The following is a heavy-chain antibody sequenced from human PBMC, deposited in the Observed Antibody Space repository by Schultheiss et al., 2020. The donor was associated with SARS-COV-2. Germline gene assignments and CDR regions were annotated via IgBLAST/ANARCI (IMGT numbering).Heavy chain of an antibody. CDR1: GYSISSGYY. CDR2: IYHSGST. D-gene: IGHD3-22*01. J-gene: IGHJ3*02. V-gene: IGHV4-38-2*01. Sequence: ETLSLTCAVSGYSISSGYYWGWIRQPPGKGLEWIGSIYHSGSTYYNPSLKSRVTISVDTSKNQFSLKLSSVTAADTAVYYCAGPESYDSSGYYYADAFDIWGQGTMVTVSS. CDR3: AGPESYDSSGYYYADAFDI.